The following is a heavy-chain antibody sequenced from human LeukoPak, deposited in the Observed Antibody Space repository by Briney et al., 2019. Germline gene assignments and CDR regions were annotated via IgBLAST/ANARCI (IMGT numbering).Heavy chain of an antibody. V-gene: IGHV3-72*01. CDR2: IRNKANSYTT. CDR1: GFTFIDHY. J-gene: IGHJ4*02. D-gene: IGHD5/OR15-5a*01. Sequence: GGSLRLSCAASGFTFIDHYMDWVRPAPGKGLEWIGRIRNKANSYTTEYAASVKGRFTVSRDDSKNSLFLQINSLYSEDTAVYYCARRNSVTQGLDNWGQGTLVTVSS. CDR3: ARRNSVTQGLDN.